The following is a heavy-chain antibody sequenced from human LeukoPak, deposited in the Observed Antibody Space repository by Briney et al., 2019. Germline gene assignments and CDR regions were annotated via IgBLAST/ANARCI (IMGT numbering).Heavy chain of an antibody. V-gene: IGHV3-30*04. CDR3: ASDSAWNLHGGYLDH. D-gene: IGHD2-15*01. Sequence: GGSLRLSCATSGFSFYNLAFHWVRQAPGKGLEWVSLISHDGNSRKYADSVKGRFIVSRDNSKNTLYLQMNSLRSEDTAVYYCASDSAWNLHGGYLDHWGQGTLVSVSS. CDR1: GFSFYNLA. J-gene: IGHJ4*02. CDR2: ISHDGNSR.